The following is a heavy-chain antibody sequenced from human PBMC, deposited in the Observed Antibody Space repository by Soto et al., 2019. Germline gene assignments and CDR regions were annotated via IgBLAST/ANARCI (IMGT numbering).Heavy chain of an antibody. CDR3: VRDKPHNWFDP. Sequence: PGGPMSHSCAAAELTFSSYWMHWVSQVPGKGLVWVSRINNDGSSATYADSVKGRFTISRDNAKNTVYLQMNSLRAEDTAVYYCVRDKPHNWFDPWGQGTPVTVSS. CDR2: INNDGSSA. V-gene: IGHV3-74*01. CDR1: ELTFSSYW. J-gene: IGHJ5*02.